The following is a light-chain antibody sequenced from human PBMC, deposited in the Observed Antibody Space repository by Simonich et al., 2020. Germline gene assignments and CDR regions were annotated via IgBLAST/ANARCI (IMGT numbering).Light chain of an antibody. J-gene: IGKJ2*01. V-gene: IGKV3-15*01. CDR2: GAS. Sequence: EIVMTQSPATLSVSPGERATLSCRASQSVSSNLAWYQQKPGQAPRLLIYGASTRATGIPARVSGSGSGTEFTLTISSLEPEDFAVYYCQQRSNWYTFGQGTKLEIK. CDR1: QSVSSN. CDR3: QQRSNWYT.